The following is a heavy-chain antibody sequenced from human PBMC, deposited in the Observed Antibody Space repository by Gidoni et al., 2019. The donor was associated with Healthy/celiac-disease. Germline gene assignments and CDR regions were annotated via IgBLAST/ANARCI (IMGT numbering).Heavy chain of an antibody. V-gene: IGHV4-4*02. D-gene: IGHD2-2*01. Sequence: QVQLQESGPGLVQPSGTLSLTCAVPGGSTSSSNWWSWVRQPPGKGLEWIGEIYHSGSTNYHPSLKSRVTISVDKSKNQFSLKLSSVTAADTAVYYCARGIVVVDWYFDLWGRGTLVTVSS. CDR3: ARGIVVVDWYFDL. CDR2: IYHSGST. J-gene: IGHJ2*01. CDR1: GGSTSSSNW.